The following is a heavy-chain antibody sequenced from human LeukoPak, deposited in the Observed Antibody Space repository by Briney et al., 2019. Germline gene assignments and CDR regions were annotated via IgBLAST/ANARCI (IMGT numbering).Heavy chain of an antibody. CDR1: GGSISSGDYY. V-gene: IGHV4-30-4*08. Sequence: PQTLSLTCTVSGGSISSGDYYWDWLRQPPGTGLEWVGYIYYSGSTYYNPSLKSRVTISLDTSKNQFSLKLSSVTAADTAVYYCARSKNVLRFLEVDVWGKGTTVTVSS. J-gene: IGHJ6*04. D-gene: IGHD3-3*01. CDR3: ARSKNVLRFLEVDV. CDR2: IYYSGST.